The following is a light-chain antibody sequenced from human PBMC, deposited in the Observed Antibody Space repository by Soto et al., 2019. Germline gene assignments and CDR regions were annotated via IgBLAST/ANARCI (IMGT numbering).Light chain of an antibody. CDR3: QQYGSFPIT. Sequence: EIVLTQSPATLSLSPGERATLFCRASQSLNYYLAWYQQKPGQAPRLLIYGASSRATGIPDRFSGSGSGTDFTLTISRLEPEDFAVYYCQQYGSFPITFGQGTRLEIK. J-gene: IGKJ5*01. V-gene: IGKV3-20*01. CDR2: GAS. CDR1: QSLNYY.